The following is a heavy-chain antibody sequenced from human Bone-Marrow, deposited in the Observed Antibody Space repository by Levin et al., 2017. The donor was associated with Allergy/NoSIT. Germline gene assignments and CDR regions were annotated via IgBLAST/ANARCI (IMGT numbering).Heavy chain of an antibody. J-gene: IGHJ3*02. CDR2: INHSGST. D-gene: IGHD6-19*01. V-gene: IGHV4-34*01. CDR3: ATHSSQWDGFDI. CDR1: NESFSDSY. Sequence: SQTLSLTCAVYNESFSDSYWSWIRQPPGKGLEWIGEINHSGSTNYNPSLKSRVTISIDTSKNQFSLKYNSVTAADTAVYYCATHSSQWDGFDIWGQGTMVTVSS.